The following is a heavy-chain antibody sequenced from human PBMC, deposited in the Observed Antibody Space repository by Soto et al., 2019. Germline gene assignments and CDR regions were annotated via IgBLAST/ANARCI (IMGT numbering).Heavy chain of an antibody. D-gene: IGHD6-19*01. Sequence: QDQLVQSGVEVKKPGASVKVSCKASGYSFTNYGITWVRQAPGQGFEWMGWISAYNGNTNYAQKFQGRVTMTTDATTGIAYLELRSLRAYDPAVYYCARDRGVAPPVAGNTHYYYYMDVWGKGTTVTVSS. V-gene: IGHV1-18*01. CDR1: GYSFTNYG. J-gene: IGHJ6*03. CDR2: ISAYNGNT. CDR3: ARDRGVAPPVAGNTHYYYYMDV.